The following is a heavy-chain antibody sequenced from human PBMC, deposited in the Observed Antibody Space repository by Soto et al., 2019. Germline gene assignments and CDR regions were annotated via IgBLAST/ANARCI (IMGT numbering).Heavy chain of an antibody. CDR1: GYTFTSYY. Sequence: QVQLVQSGAEVKKPGASVKVSCKASGYTFTSYYMHWVRQAPGQGLEWMGIINPSGGSTSYAQKSQCIVSITLDTSTSIVYMELRSLRSEDTAVYYCARDPLGGAVAFIFDYWGQGNLVAVSS. CDR3: ARDPLGGAVAFIFDY. CDR2: INPSGGST. V-gene: IGHV1-46*01. D-gene: IGHD6-19*01. J-gene: IGHJ4*02.